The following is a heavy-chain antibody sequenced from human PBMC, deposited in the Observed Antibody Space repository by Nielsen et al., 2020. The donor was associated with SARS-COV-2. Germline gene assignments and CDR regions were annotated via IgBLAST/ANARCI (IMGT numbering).Heavy chain of an antibody. J-gene: IGHJ4*02. CDR3: ATQADGYKSPYDY. CDR1: GFTFSRHA. Sequence: GESLKISCAASGFTFSRHAMNRVRQAPGKGLEWVSIIGAGGDNIYYADSVKGRFTIPRDNSKNTLYLQINSLRADDTAVYYCATQADGYKSPYDYWGQGTLVTVSS. D-gene: IGHD3-10*01. CDR2: IGAGGDNI. V-gene: IGHV3-23*01.